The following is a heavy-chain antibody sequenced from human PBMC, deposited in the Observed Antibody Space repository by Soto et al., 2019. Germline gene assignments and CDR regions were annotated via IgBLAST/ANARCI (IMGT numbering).Heavy chain of an antibody. D-gene: IGHD6-19*01. CDR2: LNPSGST. CDR3: ARGREQWLVDAFDI. J-gene: IGHJ3*02. CDR1: GGSFSGYY. V-gene: IGHV4-34*01. Sequence: SETLSLTCAVYGGSFSGYYWSWIRQPPGKGLEWIGELNPSGSTNYHPSPNSRVTISSDTSKNQLSLRLNSVTAADTALYYCARGREQWLVDAFDIWGQGTMVTVSS.